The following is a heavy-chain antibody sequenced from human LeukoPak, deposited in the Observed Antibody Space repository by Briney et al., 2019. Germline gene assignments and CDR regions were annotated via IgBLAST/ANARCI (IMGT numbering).Heavy chain of an antibody. CDR2: IYTSGST. CDR1: GGSISSGSYY. D-gene: IGHD2-2*01. CDR3: ARVVVVPAATKYYYYYMDV. Sequence: SQTLSLTCTVSGGSISSGSYYWSWIRQPAGKGLEWIGRIYTSGSTNYNPSLKSRVTISVDTSKNQFSLKLSSVTAADAAVYYCARVVVVPAATKYYYYYMDVWGKGTTVTVSS. J-gene: IGHJ6*03. V-gene: IGHV4-61*02.